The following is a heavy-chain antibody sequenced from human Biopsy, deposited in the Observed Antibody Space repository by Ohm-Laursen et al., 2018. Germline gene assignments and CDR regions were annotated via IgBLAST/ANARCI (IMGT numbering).Heavy chain of an antibody. CDR1: GKTFSDYQ. J-gene: IGHJ4*02. V-gene: IGHV4-34*08. Sequence: SETLSLTCAAFGKTFSDYQWSWIRQPPGKGLEWIGQINQAGTTNYNPSLKSRVSISADASKYEFSLRLTSVTAADTAVYLCGNEVHGRDYWGLGAQVTVS. CDR2: INQAGTT. D-gene: IGHD2-15*01. CDR3: GNEVHGRDY.